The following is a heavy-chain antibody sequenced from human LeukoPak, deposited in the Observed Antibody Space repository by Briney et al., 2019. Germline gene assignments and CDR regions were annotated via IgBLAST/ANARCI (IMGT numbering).Heavy chain of an antibody. CDR1: GGSISSYY. Sequence: SETLSLTCTVSGGSISSYYWCWIRQPPGKGLEWIGYIYYSGSTNYNPSLKSRVTISVDTSKNQFSLKLSSVTAADTAVYYCARLDCSGGSCYSYFDYWGQGTLVTVSS. J-gene: IGHJ4*02. V-gene: IGHV4-59*01. CDR3: ARLDCSGGSCYSYFDY. CDR2: IYYSGST. D-gene: IGHD2-15*01.